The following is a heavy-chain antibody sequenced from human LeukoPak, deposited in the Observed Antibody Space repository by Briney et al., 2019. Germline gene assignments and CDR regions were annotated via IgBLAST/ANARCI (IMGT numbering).Heavy chain of an antibody. D-gene: IGHD6-13*01. Sequence: PSETLSLTCAVSGGSISSYYWSWIRQPPGKGLEWIGYICYSGSTNYNPSLKSRVTISVDTSKNQFSLKLSSVTAADTAVYYCARVDSRNWTTNWFDPWGQGTLVTVSS. J-gene: IGHJ5*02. CDR1: GGSISSYY. CDR2: ICYSGST. V-gene: IGHV4-59*01. CDR3: ARVDSRNWTTNWFDP.